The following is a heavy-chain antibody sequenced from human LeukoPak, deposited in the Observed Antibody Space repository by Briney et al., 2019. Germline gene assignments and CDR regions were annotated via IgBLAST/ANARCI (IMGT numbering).Heavy chain of an antibody. Sequence: PSETLSLTCTVSGRSISSSSYYWGWIRQPPGKGLEWIGSIYYSGSTYYNPSLKSRVTISVDTSKNQFSLKLSSVTAADTAVYYCARPGWFDPWGQGTLVTVSS. V-gene: IGHV4-39*01. CDR1: GRSISSSSYY. D-gene: IGHD3-10*01. J-gene: IGHJ5*02. CDR3: ARPGWFDP. CDR2: IYYSGST.